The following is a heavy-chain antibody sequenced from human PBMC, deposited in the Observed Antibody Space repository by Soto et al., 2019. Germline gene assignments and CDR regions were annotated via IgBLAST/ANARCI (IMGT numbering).Heavy chain of an antibody. J-gene: IGHJ6*02. CDR3: AKTRGAMIYAISVYGMDV. CDR1: GFSFSSFA. D-gene: IGHD2-8*01. CDR2: ISGSADST. Sequence: EVQLLASGGGFIHPGGSLRLSCAASGFSFSSFAMNWVRQAPGKGLEWVSIISGSADSTFYADSVKGRFTISRDNSKRTLYLQINSLRAEDTAVYYCAKTRGAMIYAISVYGMDVWGQGTTVTVSS. V-gene: IGHV3-23*01.